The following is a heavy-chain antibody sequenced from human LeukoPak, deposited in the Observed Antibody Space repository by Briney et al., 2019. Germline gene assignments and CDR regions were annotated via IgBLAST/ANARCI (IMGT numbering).Heavy chain of an antibody. CDR2: IYYTGST. CDR1: GGSISNNGYY. CDR3: ARHFARLAAVDL. Sequence: SETLSLTCTVSGGSISNNGYYWSWIRHPPGKALEWIGHIYYTGSTYYNPSLKSRVTISVDTSKNQFSLKLSSVTAADTAVYYCARHFARLAAVDLWGRGTLVTVSS. D-gene: IGHD3-3*02. V-gene: IGHV4-39*07. J-gene: IGHJ2*01.